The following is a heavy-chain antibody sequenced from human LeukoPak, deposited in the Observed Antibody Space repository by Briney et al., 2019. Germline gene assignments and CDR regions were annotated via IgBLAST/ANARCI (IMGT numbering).Heavy chain of an antibody. CDR3: ARDVGNSGWYTFDY. CDR2: PYYRSKWYS. V-gene: IGHV6-1*01. Sequence: SQTLSLTCAISGDSVSSLNGAWNWIRQSPSRGLEWLGRPYYRSKWYSDYAASMRGRISINADTSKNQFSLQLNSVTPEDTAVYYCARDVGNSGWYTFDYWGQGTLVTVSS. CDR1: GDSVSSLNGA. J-gene: IGHJ4*02. D-gene: IGHD6-19*01.